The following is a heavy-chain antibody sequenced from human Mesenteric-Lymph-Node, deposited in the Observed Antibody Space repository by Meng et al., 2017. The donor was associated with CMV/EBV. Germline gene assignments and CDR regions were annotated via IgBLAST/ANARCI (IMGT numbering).Heavy chain of an antibody. V-gene: IGHV3-23*03. Sequence: GESLKISCAASGFTLSSYAMNWVRQAPGKGLEWVSVMYSGGGNTYYADSVKGRFTLSRDNSKSTLYLQMNSLRAEDTAVYYCAKDNTYDAFDIWGQGTMVTVSS. J-gene: IGHJ3*02. D-gene: IGHD2/OR15-2a*01. CDR2: MYSGGGNT. CDR1: GFTLSSYA. CDR3: AKDNTYDAFDI.